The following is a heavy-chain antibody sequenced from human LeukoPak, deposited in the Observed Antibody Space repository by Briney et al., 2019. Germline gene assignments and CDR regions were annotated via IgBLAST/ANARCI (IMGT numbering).Heavy chain of an antibody. CDR3: ATWSVRMDAFDI. Sequence: SETLSLTCSVSGGSVSRSSYYWGWIRQPPGKGLEWIGSISYNGSTDYNPSLKSRVSISVDTSKNQFSLKLSSVTAADTAVYYCATWSVRMDAFDIWGQGTMVTVSS. J-gene: IGHJ3*02. CDR1: GGSVSRSSYY. CDR2: ISYNGST. V-gene: IGHV4-39*07. D-gene: IGHD2-15*01.